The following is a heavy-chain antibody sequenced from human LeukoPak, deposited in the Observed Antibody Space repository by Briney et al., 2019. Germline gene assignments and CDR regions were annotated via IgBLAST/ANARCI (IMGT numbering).Heavy chain of an antibody. D-gene: IGHD3-22*01. CDR3: ARVGYYDSSNYYAYFQH. CDR2: INSDGADI. V-gene: IGHV3-74*01. Sequence: GWSLRLSCPASGFTFSSYWMHWVRPAPGKGLEWVARINSDGADISYGDSVKGRFTISRDNAKNTLYLQMNSLRVEDTAVYYCARVGYYDSSNYYAYFQHWGQGTLVTVSS. CDR1: GFTFSSYW. J-gene: IGHJ1*01.